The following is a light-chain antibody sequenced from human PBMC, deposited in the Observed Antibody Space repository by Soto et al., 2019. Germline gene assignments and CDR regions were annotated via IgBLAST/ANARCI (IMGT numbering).Light chain of an antibody. Sequence: QSVLTQSPSASASLGASVKLTCTLSSGHSSYAIAWHQQQPEKGPRYLMKLSSDGSHSKGDGIPDRFSGSSSGAERYLTIPSLQSEDEADYYCQTWDIGARVVFGGGTKLTVL. J-gene: IGLJ2*01. CDR2: LSSDGSH. CDR1: SGHSSYA. V-gene: IGLV4-69*01. CDR3: QTWDIGARVV.